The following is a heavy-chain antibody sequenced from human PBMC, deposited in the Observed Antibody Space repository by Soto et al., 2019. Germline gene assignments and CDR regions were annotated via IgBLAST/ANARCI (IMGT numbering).Heavy chain of an antibody. Sequence: EVQLVESGGGLVQPGGSLRLACAGSGFPFSTYWMSWVRQAPGKGLQWVANIKQDGSEKYYVDSVRGRFTISRDNAKNSVYLQMNSLRVDDTAVYYCEREGGIGDVWGQGTTVTVSS. CDR1: GFPFSTYW. J-gene: IGHJ3*01. V-gene: IGHV3-7*01. D-gene: IGHD6-13*01. CDR2: IKQDGSEK. CDR3: EREGGIGDV.